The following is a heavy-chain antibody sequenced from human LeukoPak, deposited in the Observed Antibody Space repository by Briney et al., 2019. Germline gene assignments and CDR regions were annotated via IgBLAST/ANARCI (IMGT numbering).Heavy chain of an antibody. CDR1: GFTFSTYA. J-gene: IGHJ6*02. Sequence: GGSLRLSCAASGFTFSTYAMSWVRQAPGKGLEWVSTISGGGDSTYYTDSVKGRFAISRDNSKNTLYPQMNSLRAEDTAVYYCAKEGTFRVGSMDVWGQGTTVTVSS. CDR2: ISGGGDST. CDR3: AKEGTFRVGSMDV. D-gene: IGHD2/OR15-2a*01. V-gene: IGHV3-23*01.